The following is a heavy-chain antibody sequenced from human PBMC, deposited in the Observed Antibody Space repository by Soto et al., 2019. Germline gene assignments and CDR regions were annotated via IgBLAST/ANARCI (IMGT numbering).Heavy chain of an antibody. D-gene: IGHD6-19*01. V-gene: IGHV1-18*01. Sequence: QVQLVQSGAEVKTPGASVKVSCRASGYSFRTHGISWVRQAPGQGLEWMGWISTYDDKTNFPQKFQGRITVTTDTSTRTAYMELRSLRSDDTAVYFCARELGYFNSSGCVRNWFDAWGQGTLVTVSS. CDR3: ARELGYFNSSGCVRNWFDA. CDR1: GYSFRTHG. CDR2: ISTYDDKT. J-gene: IGHJ5*02.